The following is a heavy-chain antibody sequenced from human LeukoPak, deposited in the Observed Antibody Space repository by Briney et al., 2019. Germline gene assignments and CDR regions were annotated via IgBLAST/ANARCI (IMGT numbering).Heavy chain of an antibody. V-gene: IGHV3-30-3*01. CDR3: AREGGYYDSSGYQEQIDY. Sequence: PGRSLRLSCAASGFTFSSYAMHWVRQAPGKGLEWEAVISYDGSNKYYADSVKGRFTISRDNSKNTLYLQMNSLRAEDTAVYYCAREGGYYDSSGYQEQIDYWGQGTLVTVSS. CDR2: ISYDGSNK. J-gene: IGHJ4*02. D-gene: IGHD3-22*01. CDR1: GFTFSSYA.